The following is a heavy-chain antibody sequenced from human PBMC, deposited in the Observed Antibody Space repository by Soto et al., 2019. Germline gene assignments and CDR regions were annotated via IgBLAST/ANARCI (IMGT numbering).Heavy chain of an antibody. CDR1: GYTSTSYT. D-gene: IGHD3-22*01. Sequence: ASVKVSCKASGYTSTSYTMHWVRQAPGQRLEWMGWINAGNGNTKYSQKFQGRVTITRDTSASTAYMELSSLRSEDTAVYYCARDPYYYDSSGYYYPQGFDYWGQGTLVTVSS. J-gene: IGHJ4*02. CDR2: INAGNGNT. CDR3: ARDPYYYDSSGYYYPQGFDY. V-gene: IGHV1-3*01.